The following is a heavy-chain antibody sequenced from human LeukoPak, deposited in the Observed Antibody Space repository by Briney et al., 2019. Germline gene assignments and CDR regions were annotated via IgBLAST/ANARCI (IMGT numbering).Heavy chain of an antibody. CDR1: GGTFSSYA. V-gene: IGHV1-69*01. J-gene: IGHJ6*03. CDR2: IIPIFGTA. D-gene: IGHD5-12*01. Sequence: SVKVSCKASGGTFSSYAISWVRQAPGQGLEWMGGIIPIFGTANYAQKFQGRVTITADESTSTAYMELSSLRSEDTAVYYCARANSGYDHPPSYYSYMAVWGKGTTVTVSS. CDR3: ARANSGYDHPPSYYSYMAV.